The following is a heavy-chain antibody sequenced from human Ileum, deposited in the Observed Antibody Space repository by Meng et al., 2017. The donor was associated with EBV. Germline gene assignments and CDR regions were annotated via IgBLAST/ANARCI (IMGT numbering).Heavy chain of an antibody. CDR1: GGSISRSDW. V-gene: IGHV4-4*02. D-gene: IGHD3-22*01. CDR2: TSHSGST. J-gene: IGHJ4*02. CDR3: ASSDYYRSDY. Sequence: GRRQGSGQGLVKPSASLSLTCAVSGGSISRSDWWSWVRQPPGKGLEWIGETSHSGSTNYSPSLKSRVTISLDKSKNQLSLKLNSVTAADTAVYYCASSDYYRSDYWGQGTLVTVSS.